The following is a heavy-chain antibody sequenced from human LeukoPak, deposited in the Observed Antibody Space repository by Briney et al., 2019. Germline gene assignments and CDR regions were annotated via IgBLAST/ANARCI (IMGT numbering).Heavy chain of an antibody. CDR3: ARDYPWSVYYRDHDAFDI. J-gene: IGHJ3*02. CDR2: ISSSSSTI. V-gene: IGHV3-48*01. CDR1: GFTFSSYS. Sequence: RGGSLRLSCAASGFTFSSYSMNWVRQAPGKGLEWVSYISSSSSTIYYADSVKGRFTISRDNAKNSLYLQMNSLRAEDTAVYYCARDYPWSVYYRDHDAFDIWGQGTMVTVSS. D-gene: IGHD3-3*01.